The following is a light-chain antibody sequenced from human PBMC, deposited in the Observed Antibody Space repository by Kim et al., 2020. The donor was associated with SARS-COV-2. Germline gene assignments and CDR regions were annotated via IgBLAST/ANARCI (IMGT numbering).Light chain of an antibody. V-gene: IGLV1-44*01. CDR1: SSNIGSNT. CDR2: SNN. Sequence: ELTQPPSASGTPGQRVTISCSGSSSNIGSNTVNWYQQLPGTAPKLLIYSNNQRPPGVPDRFSGSKSGTSASLAISGLQSEDEADYYCAAWDDSLNGPVFGGGTQLTVL. CDR3: AAWDDSLNGPV. J-gene: IGLJ3*02.